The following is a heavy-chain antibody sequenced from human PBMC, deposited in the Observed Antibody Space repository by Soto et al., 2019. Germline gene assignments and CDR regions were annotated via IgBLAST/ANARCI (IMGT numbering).Heavy chain of an antibody. CDR2: INHSGTT. CDR1: GGSFTAYR. V-gene: IGHV4-34*01. Sequence: SETLSLTCGVYGGSFTAYRWNWIRQSPGQGLEWIGEINHSGTTKYNPSLASRINLSVDTSKKQFSLKMFSVTAADTAIYYCARGWRFDPWGQGTQVTVSS. D-gene: IGHD1-1*01. CDR3: ARGWRFDP. J-gene: IGHJ5*02.